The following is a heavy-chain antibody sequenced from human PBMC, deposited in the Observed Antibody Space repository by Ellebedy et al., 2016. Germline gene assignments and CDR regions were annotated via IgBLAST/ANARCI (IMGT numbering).Heavy chain of an antibody. CDR3: ARGYGVLYFFDY. CDR1: GFSFSSYW. D-gene: IGHD3-10*01. Sequence: GESLKISCAASGFSFSSYWMHWVRQAPGKGLVWVSRINSDGSSTSYADSVQGRFTISSDNAKNTLFLQMNSLRAEDTAVYYCARGYGVLYFFDYWGQGTLVTVSS. J-gene: IGHJ4*02. V-gene: IGHV3-74*01. CDR2: INSDGSST.